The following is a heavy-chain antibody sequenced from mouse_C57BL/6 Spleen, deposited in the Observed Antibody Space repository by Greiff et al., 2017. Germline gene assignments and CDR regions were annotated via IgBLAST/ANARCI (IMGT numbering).Heavy chain of an antibody. J-gene: IGHJ3*01. Sequence: EVMLVESGGGLVQPGGSLSLSCAASGFTFTDYYMSWVRQPPGKALEWLGFIRNKANGYTTEYSASVKGRFTISRDNSQSILYLQMNALRAEDSATYYCARYSKLTGTGFAYWGQGTLVTVSA. V-gene: IGHV7-3*01. CDR2: IRNKANGYTT. CDR3: ARYSKLTGTGFAY. CDR1: GFTFTDYY. D-gene: IGHD4-1*01.